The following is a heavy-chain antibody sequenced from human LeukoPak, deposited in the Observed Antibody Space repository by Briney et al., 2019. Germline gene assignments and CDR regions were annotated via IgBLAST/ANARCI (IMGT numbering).Heavy chain of an antibody. CDR1: GFTFSSYA. CDR3: AKFFAPSGGASGWPWTIDC. CDR2: MSGSGTTT. D-gene: IGHD6-19*01. Sequence: QPGGSLRLSCAASGFTFSSYAMTWVRQAPGKGPEWVAAMSGSGTTTYSADSAKGRFTISRDNSKNTLYVEMSSLRAEDTAVYYCAKFFAPSGGASGWPWTIDCWGQGTLVTVSS. J-gene: IGHJ4*02. V-gene: IGHV3-23*01.